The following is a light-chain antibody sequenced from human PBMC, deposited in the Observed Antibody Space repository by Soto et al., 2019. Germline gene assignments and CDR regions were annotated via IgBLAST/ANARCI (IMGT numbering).Light chain of an antibody. CDR2: DAS. CDR1: QTINTE. V-gene: IGKV1-5*01. CDR3: QQYNSYST. J-gene: IGKJ1*01. Sequence: IRMTQSPSSLSASTGDRVTITCRASQTINTELAWYQQKPGKAPKLLIFDASSLESGVPSRFSGSGSGTEFTLTISSLQPDDFATYYCQQYNSYSTFGQGTKVDIK.